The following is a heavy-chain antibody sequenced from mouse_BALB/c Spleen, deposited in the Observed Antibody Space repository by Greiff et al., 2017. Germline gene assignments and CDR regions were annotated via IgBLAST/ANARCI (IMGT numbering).Heavy chain of an antibody. CDR3: ARGGGYGHWYFDV. D-gene: IGHD1-1*02. V-gene: IGHV3-2*02. CDR1: GYSITSDYA. J-gene: IGHJ1*01. Sequence: EVKLQESGPGLVKPSQSLSLTCTVTGYSITSDYAWTWIRQFPGNKLEWMGYISYSGSTSYNPSLKSRISITRDTSKNQFFLQLNSVTTEDTATYYCARGGGYGHWYFDVWGAGTTVTVSS. CDR2: ISYSGST.